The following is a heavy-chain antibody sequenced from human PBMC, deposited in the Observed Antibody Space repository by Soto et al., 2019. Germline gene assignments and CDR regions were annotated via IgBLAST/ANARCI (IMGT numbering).Heavy chain of an antibody. Sequence: GGSLRLSCAASGFTFSSYGMHWVRQAPGKGLEWVAVIWYDGSNKYYADSVKGRFTISRDNSKNTLYLQMNSLRAEDTAVYYCARDLREGSSSFGYYYYGMDVWGQGTTVTVSS. J-gene: IGHJ6*02. CDR2: IWYDGSNK. D-gene: IGHD6-6*01. CDR3: ARDLREGSSSFGYYYYGMDV. CDR1: GFTFSSYG. V-gene: IGHV3-33*01.